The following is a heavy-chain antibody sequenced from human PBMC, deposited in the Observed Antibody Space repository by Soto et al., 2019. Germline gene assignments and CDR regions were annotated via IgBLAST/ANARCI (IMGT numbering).Heavy chain of an antibody. V-gene: IGHV1-8*01. J-gene: IGHJ6*02. D-gene: IGHD3-10*01. CDR1: GYTFTSYD. Sequence: QVQLVQSGAEVKKPGASVKVSCKASGYTFTSYDINWVRQATGQGLEWLGWVNPNSGNTDYAQRFQGRVTMTRNTSVGTAYMELSSVGSEDTAVYYCARNYYGSGMVYYYYGMDVWGQGTTVTVSS. CDR2: VNPNSGNT. CDR3: ARNYYGSGMVYYYYGMDV.